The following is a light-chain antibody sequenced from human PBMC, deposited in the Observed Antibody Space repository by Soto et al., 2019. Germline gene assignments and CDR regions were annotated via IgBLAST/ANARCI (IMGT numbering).Light chain of an antibody. V-gene: IGKV1-5*03. Sequence: IQLTHSPSTLSASVGGRVTNPFRASQSVQTWLAWFQQKPGKAPKLLIYKATTLETGVPSRFSGSGSETEFTLTISDLQPDDLGTYYCQQYKSYPITFGQGTRLEIK. CDR1: QSVQTW. J-gene: IGKJ5*01. CDR2: KAT. CDR3: QQYKSYPIT.